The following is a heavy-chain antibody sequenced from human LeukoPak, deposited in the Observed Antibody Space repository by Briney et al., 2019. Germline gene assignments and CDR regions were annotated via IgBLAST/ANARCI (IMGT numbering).Heavy chain of an antibody. CDR1: GFTFSSYA. CDR2: ISYDGSNK. Sequence: PGGSLRLSCAASGFTFSSYAMHWVRQAPGKGLEWVAVISYDGSNKYYADSVKGRFTISRDNSKNTLYLQMNSLRAEDTAVYYCARGSSGWADYFDYWGQGTLVTVSS. D-gene: IGHD6-19*01. V-gene: IGHV3-30*04. CDR3: ARGSSGWADYFDY. J-gene: IGHJ4*02.